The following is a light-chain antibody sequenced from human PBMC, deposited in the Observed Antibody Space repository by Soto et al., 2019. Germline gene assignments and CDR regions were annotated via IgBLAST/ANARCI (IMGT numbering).Light chain of an antibody. Sequence: EIVVTQSPAALSLYPGERATLSCRASQNVNSFLAWYQQKPGLAPRLLIYDASNRATGIPARFSGSGSGEEFIITISSILPADCASYHCQEWSAWPPAFVQRTKLYI. CDR1: QNVNSF. CDR3: QEWSAWPPA. V-gene: IGKV3-11*01. CDR2: DAS. J-gene: IGKJ2*01.